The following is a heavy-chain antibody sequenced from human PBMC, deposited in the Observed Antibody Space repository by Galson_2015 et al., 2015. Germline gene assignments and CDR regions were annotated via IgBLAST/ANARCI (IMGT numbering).Heavy chain of an antibody. V-gene: IGHV3-7*03. J-gene: IGHJ6*02. CDR3: VRDDNWARDV. Sequence: SLRLSCAASGFRFRNHWMWWVRQAPGKGLEWEAYISRDGSDKYYADSVKGRFTISRDNTRNSLYLQMNSLRVDDTAVYYCVRDDNWARDVWGQGTTVVVSS. CDR2: ISRDGSDK. CDR1: GFRFRNHW. D-gene: IGHD3-16*01.